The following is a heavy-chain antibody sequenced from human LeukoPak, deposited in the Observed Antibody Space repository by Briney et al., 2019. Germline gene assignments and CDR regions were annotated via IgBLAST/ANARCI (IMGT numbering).Heavy chain of an antibody. J-gene: IGHJ4*02. V-gene: IGHV1-46*03. D-gene: IGHD3-10*01. CDR2: LNPSSGGT. CDR3: AKGAASGSYFSPFDY. Sequence: GASVNFSCKASGYSFVNYYMHWVRQAPGQGLEWMGILNPSSGGTTYAQKFLGRVSMTRDTSTNTVYMELSGLRSEDTAVYYCAKGAASGSYFSPFDYWGQGTLVTVSS. CDR1: GYSFVNYY.